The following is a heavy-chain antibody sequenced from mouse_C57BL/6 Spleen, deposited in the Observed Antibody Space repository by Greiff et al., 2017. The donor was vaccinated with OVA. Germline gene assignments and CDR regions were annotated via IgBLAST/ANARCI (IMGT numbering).Heavy chain of an antibody. V-gene: IGHV14-1*01. J-gene: IGHJ2*01. Sequence: VQLQQSGAELVRPGASVKLSCTASGFNIKDYYMHWVKQRPEQGLEWIGRIDPEDGDTEYAPKFQGKATMTAETSSNTAYLQLSSLTSEDTAVYYCTYYGSSYRNYFDYWGQGTTLTVSS. CDR1: GFNIKDYY. CDR2: IDPEDGDT. D-gene: IGHD1-1*01. CDR3: TYYGSSYRNYFDY.